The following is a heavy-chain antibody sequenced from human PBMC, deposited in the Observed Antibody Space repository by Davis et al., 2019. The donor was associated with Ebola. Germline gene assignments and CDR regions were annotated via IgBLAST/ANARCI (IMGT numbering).Heavy chain of an antibody. CDR2: ILYDGSIQ. V-gene: IGHV3-30*02. D-gene: IGHD2-8*01. CDR1: GYNFTPHR. CDR3: AKGSTAQQWLALESGHDY. J-gene: IGHJ4*02. Sequence: GYNFTPHRIHPDRQHAVPAVAREHFILYDGSIQYYADSVKGQFTLSRDKSENTLYLQMNSLIPEDTAMYYCAKGSTAQQWLALESGHDYWGQGTLVTVSS.